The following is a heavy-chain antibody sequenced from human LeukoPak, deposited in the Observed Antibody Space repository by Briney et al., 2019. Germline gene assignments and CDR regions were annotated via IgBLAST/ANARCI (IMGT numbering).Heavy chain of an antibody. Sequence: PSETLSLTCTVSGGSISSSSYYWGWIRQPPGKGLEWIGSIYYSGSTYYNPSLKSRVTISVDTSKNQFSLKLSSVTAADTAVYYRARDLLSSSSSSNAFDIWGQGTMVTVSS. CDR2: IYYSGST. CDR1: GGSISSSSYY. D-gene: IGHD6-6*01. J-gene: IGHJ3*02. CDR3: ARDLLSSSSSSNAFDI. V-gene: IGHV4-39*07.